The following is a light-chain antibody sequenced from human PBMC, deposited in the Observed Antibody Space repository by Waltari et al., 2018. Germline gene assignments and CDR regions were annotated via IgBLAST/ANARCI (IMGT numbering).Light chain of an antibody. V-gene: IGKV4-1*01. CDR1: QSVLYSSNNNNY. CDR3: QQYYSTRT. Sequence: DIVMTQSPDSLAVSLGERATINCKSSQSVLYSSNNNNYLAWYQQKPGQPPNLLIYWASTRESGVPDRFSGSGSGTDFTLTISSLQAEDVAVYYCQQYYSTRTFGQGTKVEIK. CDR2: WAS. J-gene: IGKJ1*01.